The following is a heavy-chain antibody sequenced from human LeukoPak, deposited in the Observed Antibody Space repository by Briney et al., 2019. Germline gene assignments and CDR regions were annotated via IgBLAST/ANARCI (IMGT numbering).Heavy chain of an antibody. D-gene: IGHD4-23*01. Sequence: ASVKVSCMASGYTFTSYGISWVRQAPGQGLEWMGWTSAYNGNTNYAQILQGRVTMTTDTSTSTAYMELRSLRSDDTAVYYCARDSYGGTTAYWGQGTLVTVSS. CDR2: TSAYNGNT. J-gene: IGHJ4*02. V-gene: IGHV1-18*01. CDR1: GYTFTSYG. CDR3: ARDSYGGTTAY.